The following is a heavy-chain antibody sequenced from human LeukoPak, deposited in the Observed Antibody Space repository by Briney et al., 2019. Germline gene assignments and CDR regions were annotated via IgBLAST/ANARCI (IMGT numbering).Heavy chain of an antibody. J-gene: IGHJ3*02. CDR3: ARDRSGSSSLNAFDI. Sequence: SETLSLTCTVSGGSISRGDNYWSWIRQYPGKGLECIGYIYYGGRTYYNPSLKSRVTISIDTSRSQFSLRLSSVTAADTAVYYCARDRSGSSSLNAFDIWGQGTMVTVSS. CDR2: IYYGGRT. CDR1: GGSISRGDNY. V-gene: IGHV4-31*03. D-gene: IGHD3-10*01.